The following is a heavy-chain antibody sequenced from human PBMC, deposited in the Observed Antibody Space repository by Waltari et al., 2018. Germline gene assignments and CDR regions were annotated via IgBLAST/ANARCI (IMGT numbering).Heavy chain of an antibody. D-gene: IGHD3-10*01. CDR3: ARELGPGSGSNPFDY. J-gene: IGHJ4*02. CDR1: GFTFSSYA. CDR2: ISYDGSNK. Sequence: GESGGGVVQPGRSLRLSCAASGFTFSSYAMHWVRQAPGKGLEWVAVISYDGSNKYYADSVKGRFTISRDNSKNTLYLQMNSLRAEDTAVYYCARELGPGSGSNPFDYWGQGTLVTVSS. V-gene: IGHV3-30-3*01.